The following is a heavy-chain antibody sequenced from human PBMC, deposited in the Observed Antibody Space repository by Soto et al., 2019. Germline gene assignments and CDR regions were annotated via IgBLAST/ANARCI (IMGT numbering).Heavy chain of an antibody. CDR2: IYYRGNT. V-gene: IGHV4-39*01. CDR3: ARLEGLATISYYFDF. D-gene: IGHD3-9*01. Sequence: QLQESGPGLVKPSETLSLTCSVSGDSINSDKYYWGWIRQPPGKGLEWIGSIYYRGNTYYNPSHQTRVTISLDKSKSQYYLRLNSVTAADSAVYFCARLEGLATISYYFDFWGQGAQVTVSS. CDR1: GDSINSDKYY. J-gene: IGHJ4*02.